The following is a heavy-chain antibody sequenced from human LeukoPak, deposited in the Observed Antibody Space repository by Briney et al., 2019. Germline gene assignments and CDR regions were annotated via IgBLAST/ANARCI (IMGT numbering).Heavy chain of an antibody. J-gene: IGHJ5*02. CDR1: GFTFSSYA. CDR2: ISYDGSNK. CDR3: VRDTGGRGWFDP. D-gene: IGHD2-8*02. Sequence: GGSLRLSCAASGFTFSSYAMHWVRQAPGKGLEWVAVISYDGSNKYYADSVKGRFTISRDNSKNTLYLQMNSLRAEDTALYYCVRDTGGRGWFDPWGQGTLVTVSS. V-gene: IGHV3-30*04.